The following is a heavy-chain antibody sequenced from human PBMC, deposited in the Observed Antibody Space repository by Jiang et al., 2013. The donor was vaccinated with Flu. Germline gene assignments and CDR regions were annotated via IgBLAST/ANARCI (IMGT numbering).Heavy chain of an antibody. Sequence: GPGLVKPSETLSLTCTVSGGSISSYYWSWIRQPPGKGLEWIGYIYYSGSTNYNPSLKSRVTISVDTSKNQFSLKLSSVTAADTAVYYCARYTVTTGGECFDYVGPGNPGHRLL. CDR3: ARYTVTTGGECFDY. J-gene: IGHJ4*02. V-gene: IGHV4-59*01. D-gene: IGHD4-17*01. CDR2: IYYSGST. CDR1: GGSISSYY.